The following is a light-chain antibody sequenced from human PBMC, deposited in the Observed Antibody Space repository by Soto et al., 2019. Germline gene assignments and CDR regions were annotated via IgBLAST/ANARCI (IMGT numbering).Light chain of an antibody. CDR2: GAS. J-gene: IGKJ5*01. V-gene: IGKV3-15*01. Sequence: EIVLTQSPGTLSLSPGERATLSCRAIQSVSSSYLAWSQQKPGQAPRLLIYGASTRATGIPARFSGSGSGTEFTLTISSLQSEDFAVYYCQQYNNWPPITFGQGTRLEIK. CDR3: QQYNNWPPIT. CDR1: QSVSSSY.